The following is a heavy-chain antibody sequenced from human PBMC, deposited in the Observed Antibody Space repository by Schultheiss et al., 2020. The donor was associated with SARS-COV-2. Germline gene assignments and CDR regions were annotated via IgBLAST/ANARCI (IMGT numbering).Heavy chain of an antibody. D-gene: IGHD3-16*01. CDR3: ARHGGSNYVVAYYYGMDV. J-gene: IGHJ6*02. CDR2: ISSSSSYI. V-gene: IGHV3-21*01. Sequence: GGSLRLSCAASGFMFSSFGMIWVRQAPGKGLEWVSSISSSSSYIYYADSVKGRFTISRDNAKNSLYLQMNSLRAEDTAVFYCARHGGSNYVVAYYYGMDVWGQGTTVTVSS. CDR1: GFMFSSFG.